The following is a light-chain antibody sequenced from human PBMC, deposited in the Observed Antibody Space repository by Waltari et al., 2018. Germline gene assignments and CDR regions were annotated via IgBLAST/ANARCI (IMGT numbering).Light chain of an antibody. CDR2: SAS. J-gene: IGKJ4*01. Sequence: DIVMTQSPDSLAVSLGERATVNCMYSQSVLSRSQNKNYLAWYQQKPGQPPELLIHSASSRESGVPDRFSGSGSGTDFTLTISSLQAEDVSVYYCQQYYSTPLTFGGGTKVEIK. CDR3: QQYYSTPLT. V-gene: IGKV4-1*01. CDR1: QSVLSRSQNKNY.